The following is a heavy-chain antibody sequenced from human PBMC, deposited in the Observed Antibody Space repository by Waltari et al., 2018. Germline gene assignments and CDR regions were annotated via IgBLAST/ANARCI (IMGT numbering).Heavy chain of an antibody. D-gene: IGHD6-13*01. CDR3: AMAAGTLY. Sequence: EVQLVEFGGGLVQPGGSLRLLCAAFGFTLSTRWMSWVRQAPGKGLEWVANINQDGREKYYVDSMKGRVTISRDNAKNSLFLQMDSLRAEDTAVYFCAMAAGTLYWGQGTLVTVSS. CDR2: INQDGREK. CDR1: GFTLSTRW. J-gene: IGHJ4*02. V-gene: IGHV3-7*01.